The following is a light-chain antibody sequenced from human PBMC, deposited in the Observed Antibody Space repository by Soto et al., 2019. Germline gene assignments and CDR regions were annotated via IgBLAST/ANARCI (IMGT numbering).Light chain of an antibody. CDR2: EVT. Sequence: QSALAQPPSASGSPGQSVTISCTGTSSDVGGYNSVSWYQQHPGKAPKLMIYEVTKRPSGVPDRFSGSKSGNTASLTVSGLQAEDGADYYCSSYAGSNNLGVFGTGTKVTVL. V-gene: IGLV2-8*01. CDR1: SSDVGGYNS. J-gene: IGLJ1*01. CDR3: SSYAGSNNLGV.